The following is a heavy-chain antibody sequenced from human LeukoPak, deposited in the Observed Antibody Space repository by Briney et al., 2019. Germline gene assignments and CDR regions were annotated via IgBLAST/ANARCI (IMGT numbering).Heavy chain of an antibody. CDR1: GFAIIEPH. CDR2: SQTTKPNSCTT. D-gene: IGHD6-13*01. Sequence: GGSLRLSCAASGFAIIEPHMGWVRQAPGEGRGWVVRSQTTKPNSCTTEYAASVKGPFTIARDHSKNSLYLQLNTLKTEDTAVYYCVRVVTTSSGWYHFDNWGQGTLVTVSS. V-gene: IGHV3-72*01. CDR3: VRVVTTSSGWYHFDN. J-gene: IGHJ4*02.